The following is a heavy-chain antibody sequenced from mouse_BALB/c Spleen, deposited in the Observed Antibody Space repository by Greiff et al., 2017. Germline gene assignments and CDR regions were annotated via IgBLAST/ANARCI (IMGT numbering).Heavy chain of an antibody. Sequence: VQLQQSGAELARPGASVKLSCKASGYTFTSYWMQWVKQRPGQGLEWIGAIYPGDGDTRYTQKFKGKATLTADKSSSTAYMQLSSLASEDSAVYYCARITTAKDYAMDYWGQGTSVTVSS. CDR3: ARITTAKDYAMDY. J-gene: IGHJ4*01. CDR1: GYTFTSYW. CDR2: IYPGDGDT. D-gene: IGHD1-2*01. V-gene: IGHV1-87*01.